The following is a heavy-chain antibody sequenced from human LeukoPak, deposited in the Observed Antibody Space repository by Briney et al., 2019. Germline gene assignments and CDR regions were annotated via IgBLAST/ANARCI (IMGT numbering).Heavy chain of an antibody. V-gene: IGHV3-30*18. CDR3: AKGPLRGTAAAIDY. CDR1: GFTFNNYG. Sequence: PGKSLRLSCAASGFTFNNYGMYWVRQAPGKGLEWVAVISYDGRNIHYPDSVKGRFTISRDISTDTLWLQMDSLRTEDTAVYYCAKGPLRGTAAAIDYWGQGTLVTVSS. CDR2: ISYDGRNI. J-gene: IGHJ4*02. D-gene: IGHD2-2*01.